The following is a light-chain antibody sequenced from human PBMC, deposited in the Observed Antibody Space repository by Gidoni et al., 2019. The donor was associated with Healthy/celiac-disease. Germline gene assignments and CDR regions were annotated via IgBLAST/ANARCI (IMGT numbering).Light chain of an antibody. CDR1: QSISSW. CDR3: QQYSTFET. V-gene: IGKV1-5*03. CDR2: KAS. Sequence: DTQMTQTPSTLSASVGDRVTITGRASQSISSWLAWYQQKPGKAPKLLLSKASSLESGVPSRFSGSGSGTEFTLTISSLQPYDFATYYCQQYSTFETFGQGTKVEVK. J-gene: IGKJ1*01.